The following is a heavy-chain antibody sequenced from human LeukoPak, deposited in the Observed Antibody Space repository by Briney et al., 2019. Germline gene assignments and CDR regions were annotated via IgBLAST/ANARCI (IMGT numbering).Heavy chain of an antibody. CDR1: GFTFSTYW. CDR3: TRDSSGYQ. Sequence: QPGGSLRLFCAASGFTFSTYWMRWVRQAPGKGLEWVANIKEDGSEKYHGESVKGRFTVTRDNAKNSLYLQMNSLRAEDTAVYYCTRDSSGYQWGEGTLVTVSS. J-gene: IGHJ4*02. D-gene: IGHD3-22*01. CDR2: IKEDGSEK. V-gene: IGHV3-7*01.